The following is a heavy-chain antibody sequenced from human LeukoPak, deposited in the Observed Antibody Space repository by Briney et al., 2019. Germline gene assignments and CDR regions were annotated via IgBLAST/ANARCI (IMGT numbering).Heavy chain of an antibody. J-gene: IGHJ3*02. CDR2: ISGSGGST. CDR3: AKDLSYYDSSGFGAFDI. D-gene: IGHD3-22*01. CDR1: GFTFSSYA. Sequence: RSGGSLRLSCAASGFTFSSYAMSWVRQAPGKGLEWVSAISGSGGSTYYADSVKGRFTISRDNSKNTLYLQMNSLRAEDTAVYYCAKDLSYYDSSGFGAFDIWGQGTMVTVSS. V-gene: IGHV3-23*01.